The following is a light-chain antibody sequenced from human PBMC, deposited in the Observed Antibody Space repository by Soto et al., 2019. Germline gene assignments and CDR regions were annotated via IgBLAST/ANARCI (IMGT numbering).Light chain of an antibody. V-gene: IGLV2-14*01. CDR3: SSYTTSSTLV. J-gene: IGLJ3*02. CDR1: SSDVGGYNF. Sequence: QPVLTQPASVSGSPGQSIAISCTGTSSDVGGYNFVSWYQHHSGKVPKLIIYDVNIRPSGVSHRFSGSKSGNTASLTISGLQAEDEADYYCSSYTTSSTLVFGGGTKVTVL. CDR2: DVN.